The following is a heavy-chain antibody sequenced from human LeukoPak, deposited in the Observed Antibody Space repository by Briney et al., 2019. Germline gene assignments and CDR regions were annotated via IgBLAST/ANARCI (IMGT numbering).Heavy chain of an antibody. CDR1: GGSFSGYY. D-gene: IGHD3-10*01. Sequence: SETLSLTCAVYGGSFSGYYWSWIRQPPGQGLEWIGEINHSGSTNYNPSLKSRVTISVDTSKNQFSLKLSSVTAADTAVYYCARASLVRAPLRYWGQATLVTVSS. J-gene: IGHJ4*02. CDR2: INHSGST. CDR3: ARASLVRAPLRY. V-gene: IGHV4-34*01.